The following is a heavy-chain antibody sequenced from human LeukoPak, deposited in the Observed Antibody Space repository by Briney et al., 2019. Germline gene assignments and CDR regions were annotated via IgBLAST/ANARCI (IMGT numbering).Heavy chain of an antibody. J-gene: IGHJ4*02. CDR1: GGSISSSSYY. CDR3: ARTSPRGYSYGLSY. CDR2: IYYIGST. Sequence: SETLSLTCTVSGGSISSSSYYWGWIRQPPGKGLEWIGSIYYIGSTNYNPSLKSRVTISVDTSKNQFSLKLSSVTAADTAVYYCARTSPRGYSYGLSYWGQGTLVTVSS. V-gene: IGHV4-39*07. D-gene: IGHD5-18*01.